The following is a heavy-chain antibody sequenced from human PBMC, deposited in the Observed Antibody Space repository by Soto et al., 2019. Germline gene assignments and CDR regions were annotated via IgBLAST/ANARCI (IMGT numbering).Heavy chain of an antibody. J-gene: IGHJ5*02. Sequence: ASVKCSCKASGYTFTSYYMHWVRQAPGQGLEWMGILNPSGGSTSYAQKVQGRVTRTRDTSTSTVYMELSSLRSEDTAVYYCARGGTIFGVVISSIWFEPGGEGTLDTVSS. CDR1: GYTFTSYY. D-gene: IGHD3-3*01. CDR3: ARGGTIFGVVISSIWFEP. CDR2: LNPSGGST. V-gene: IGHV1-46*01.